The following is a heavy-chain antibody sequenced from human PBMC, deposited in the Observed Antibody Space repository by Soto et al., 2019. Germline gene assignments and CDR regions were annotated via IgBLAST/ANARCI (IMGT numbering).Heavy chain of an antibody. V-gene: IGHV4-31*03. D-gene: IGHD3-22*01. CDR1: GGSISSGGYY. CDR2: IYYSGST. CDR3: ERDGSSGYYYT. Sequence: PSETLSLTCTVSGGSISSGGYYWSWIRQHPGKGLEWIGYIYYSGSTYYNPSLKSRVTISVDTYKNQFSLKLSSVTAADTAVYYCERDGSSGYYYTWGQGTLVTVSS. J-gene: IGHJ5*02.